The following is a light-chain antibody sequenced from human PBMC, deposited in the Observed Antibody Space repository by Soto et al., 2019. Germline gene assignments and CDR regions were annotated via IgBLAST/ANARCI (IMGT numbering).Light chain of an antibody. Sequence: ILMTQSPATLSVSPGERATLSCRASQSVSRDLAWYQQKPGQAPRLLIYGASTRATGIPARFSGSGSGTEFILPISSLQSEDFAVYYCQQYNNWPPLTFGGGTKVEIK. CDR3: QQYNNWPPLT. J-gene: IGKJ4*01. V-gene: IGKV3-15*01. CDR1: QSVSRD. CDR2: GAS.